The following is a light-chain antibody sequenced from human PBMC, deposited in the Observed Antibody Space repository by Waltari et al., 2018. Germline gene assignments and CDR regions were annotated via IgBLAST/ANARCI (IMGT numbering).Light chain of an antibody. CDR3: QQYNSYSLYT. CDR1: QSISSW. Sequence: DIQMTQSPSTLSASVGDRVTTTYRASQSISSWLAWYQQKPGKAPKLLIYKASSLESGVPSRFSGSGSGTEFTLTISSLQPDDVATYYCQQYNSYSLYTFGQGTKLEIK. J-gene: IGKJ2*01. V-gene: IGKV1-5*03. CDR2: KAS.